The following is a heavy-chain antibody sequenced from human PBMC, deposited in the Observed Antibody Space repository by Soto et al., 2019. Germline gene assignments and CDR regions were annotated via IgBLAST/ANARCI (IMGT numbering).Heavy chain of an antibody. CDR3: AREGYCSSTSCFHTSNYYYYGMDV. J-gene: IGHJ6*02. CDR2: ISAYNGNT. CDR1: GYTFTSYC. V-gene: IGHV1-18*04. Sequence: GASVKVSCKASGYTFTSYCISWVRQAPGQGLEWMGWISAYNGNTNYAQKLQGRVTMTTDTSTSTAYMELRSLRSDDTAVYYCAREGYCSSTSCFHTSNYYYYGMDVWGQGTTVTVSS. D-gene: IGHD2-2*01.